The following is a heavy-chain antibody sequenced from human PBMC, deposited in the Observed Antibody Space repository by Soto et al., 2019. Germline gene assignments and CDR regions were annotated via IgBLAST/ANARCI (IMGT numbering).Heavy chain of an antibody. CDR3: AKVTDYYGSGRAAFDI. Sequence: EVQLLESGGGLVQPGGSLRLSCAASGFTFSSYAMSWVRQAPGKGLEWVSAISGSGGSTYYTDSVKGRFTISRDNSKNTLYLHMNSLRAEDTAVYYCAKVTDYYGSGRAAFDIWGQGTMVTVSS. CDR2: ISGSGGST. D-gene: IGHD3-10*01. J-gene: IGHJ3*02. V-gene: IGHV3-23*01. CDR1: GFTFSSYA.